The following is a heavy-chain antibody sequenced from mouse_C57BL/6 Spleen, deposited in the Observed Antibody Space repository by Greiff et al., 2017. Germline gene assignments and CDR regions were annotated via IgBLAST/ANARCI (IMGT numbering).Heavy chain of an antibody. CDR3: ARRLVYGCVMDY. CDR1: GYAFSGYY. V-gene: IGHV1-76*01. D-gene: IGHD1-1*01. J-gene: IGHJ3*01. CDR2: IYPGDGNT. Sequence: VQLQQSGAELVRPGASVKLSCKASGYAFSGYYINWVKQRPGQGLEWIGRIYPGDGNTYYNEKFKGKATLTAEKSSSTAYMQLSSLTSEDSAVXFCARRLVYGCVMDYWGQGTLVTVSA.